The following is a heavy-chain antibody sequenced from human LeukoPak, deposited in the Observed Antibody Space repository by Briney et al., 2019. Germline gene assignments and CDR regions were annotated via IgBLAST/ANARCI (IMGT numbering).Heavy chain of an antibody. V-gene: IGHV3-48*04. CDR1: GFTFSSFS. D-gene: IGHD1-7*01. Sequence: GGSLRLSCAASGFTFSSFSFNWVRQAPGKGLEWVSYISSSSTIYYADSVKGRFTISRDNAKNSLYLQMNGLRAEDTAVYYCATNWNFRFDYWGQGTLVTVSA. J-gene: IGHJ4*02. CDR2: ISSSSTI. CDR3: ATNWNFRFDY.